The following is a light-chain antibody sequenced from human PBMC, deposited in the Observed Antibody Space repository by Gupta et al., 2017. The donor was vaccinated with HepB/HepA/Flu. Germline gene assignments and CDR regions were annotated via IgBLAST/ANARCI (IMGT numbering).Light chain of an antibody. CDR2: LGS. J-gene: IGKJ1*01. CDR3: MQALQTPRT. Sequence: DMVMTQSPLSLSVTPGEPGSISCRSSQSLLHGNGYNYLDWYLQKPGQSPQLLIYLGSNRASGVPDRFSGSGSGTDFTLKISRVEAEDVGVYYCMQALQTPRTFGQGTKVEIK. V-gene: IGKV2-28*01. CDR1: QSLLHGNGYNY.